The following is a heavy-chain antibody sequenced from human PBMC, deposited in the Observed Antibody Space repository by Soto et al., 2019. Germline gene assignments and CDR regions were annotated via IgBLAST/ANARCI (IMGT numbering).Heavy chain of an antibody. Sequence: GGSLRLSSGASGFNCGSYGMHWVRQVPGKGLVWVSRINTDGSITNYADSVKGRFTISRDNAKNTLYLHMDSLRADDTAFYYCAKSNWFDPWGQGTLVTVSS. CDR2: INTDGSIT. CDR1: GFNCGSYG. V-gene: IGHV3-74*01. J-gene: IGHJ5*02. CDR3: AKSNWFDP.